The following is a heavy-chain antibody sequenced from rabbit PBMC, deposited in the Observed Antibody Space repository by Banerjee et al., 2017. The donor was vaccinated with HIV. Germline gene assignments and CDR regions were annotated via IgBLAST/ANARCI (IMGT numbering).Heavy chain of an antibody. J-gene: IGHJ4*01. D-gene: IGHD4-1*01. V-gene: IGHV1S40*01. Sequence: QSLEESGGDLVKPGASLTLTCTASGVSFSNSYWICWVRQAPGKGLEWIACIYAGSSGSTYYANWAKGRFTISKTSSTTVTLQMTSLTAADTATYFCARDLAGVIGWNFNLWGPGTLVTVS. CDR1: GVSFSNSYW. CDR2: IYAGSSGST. CDR3: ARDLAGVIGWNFNL.